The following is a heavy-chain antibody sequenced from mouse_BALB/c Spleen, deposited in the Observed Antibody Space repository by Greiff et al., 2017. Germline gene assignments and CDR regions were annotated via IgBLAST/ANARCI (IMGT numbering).Heavy chain of an antibody. CDR3: GNDLDY. D-gene: IGHD2-1*01. J-gene: IGHJ2*01. V-gene: IGHV1S81*02. CDR1: GFNIKDNY. Sequence: QVQLQQSGAELVKPGASVTLSCTASGFNIKDNYMHWVKQRPGQGLEWIGEINPSNGRTNYNEKFKSKATLTVHKSSSTAYMQLSSLTSEDSAVYYCGNDLDYWGQGTTLTVSS. CDR2: INPSNGRT.